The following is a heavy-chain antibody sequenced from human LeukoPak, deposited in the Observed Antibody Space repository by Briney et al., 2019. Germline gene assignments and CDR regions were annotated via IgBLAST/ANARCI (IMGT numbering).Heavy chain of an antibody. J-gene: IGHJ6*02. CDR2: ISWNSGSI. V-gene: IGHV3-9*01. CDR3: AKGDAAGYYYHFMDV. Sequence: PGGSLRLSCAASGLTFDDYAMHWVRQAPGKGLEWVSGISWNSGSIGYADSVKGRFTISRDNAKNSLYLQMNSLRAEDTALYYCAKGDAAGYYYHFMDVWGQGTTVTVSS. D-gene: IGHD6-13*01. CDR1: GLTFDDYA.